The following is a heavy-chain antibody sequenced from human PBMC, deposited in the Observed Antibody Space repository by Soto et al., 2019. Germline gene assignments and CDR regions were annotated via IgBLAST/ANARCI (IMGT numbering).Heavy chain of an antibody. V-gene: IGHV3-74*01. Sequence: PGGSLRLSCAASGFTFSRYWMHWVRQPPGKGLVWVSRTNGDGSSTNYADSVKGRFTISRDNSKNTLYLQMNSLRVEDTAVYYCARDYYKYYDSSGYYRSPAYWGQGTLVTVSS. CDR3: ARDYYKYYDSSGYYRSPAY. CDR1: GFTFSRYW. CDR2: TNGDGSST. D-gene: IGHD3-22*01. J-gene: IGHJ4*02.